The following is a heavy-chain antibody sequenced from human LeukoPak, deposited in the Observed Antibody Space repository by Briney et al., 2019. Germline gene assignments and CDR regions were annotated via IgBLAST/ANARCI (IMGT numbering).Heavy chain of an antibody. Sequence: GGSLRLSCAASGFTFSNAWMSWVRQAPGKGLEWVGRIKSKTDGGTTDYAAPVKGRFTISRDDSKNTLYLQMNSLKTEDTAVYYCTTGAGDSSGYVEDYWGQGTLVTVSS. CDR1: GFTFSNAW. V-gene: IGHV3-15*01. J-gene: IGHJ4*02. CDR3: TTGAGDSSGYVEDY. D-gene: IGHD3-22*01. CDR2: IKSKTDGGTT.